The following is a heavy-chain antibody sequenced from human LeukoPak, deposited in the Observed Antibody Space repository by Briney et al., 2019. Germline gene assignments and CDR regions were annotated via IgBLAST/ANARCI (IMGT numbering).Heavy chain of an antibody. CDR3: ARGGIQLWFLVDY. J-gene: IGHJ4*02. Sequence: ASVKVPCKASGYTFTGHYMHWVRQAPGQGLEWMGWINPNSGGTNYAQKFQGRVTMTRDTSISTAYMELSSLRSDDTAVYYCARGGIQLWFLVDYWGQGTLVTVSS. CDR2: INPNSGGT. CDR1: GYTFTGHY. V-gene: IGHV1-2*02. D-gene: IGHD5-18*01.